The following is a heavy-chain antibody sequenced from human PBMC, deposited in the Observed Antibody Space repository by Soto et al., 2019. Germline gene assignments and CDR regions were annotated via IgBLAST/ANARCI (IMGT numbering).Heavy chain of an antibody. CDR3: ARKDYIENFAMDV. D-gene: IGHD4-4*01. CDR2: ISGHNGKA. Sequence: QVQLVQSGAEVKEPGASVTVSCKASGYTFKSYDVMWVRKAPGQGLEWMGWISGHNGKADYAENFQGRVIMTTDTYKDTETMDLRSLRSDDTAVYYCARKDYIENFAMDVWGQGTTVTVSS. V-gene: IGHV1-18*04. CDR1: GYTFKSYD. J-gene: IGHJ6*02.